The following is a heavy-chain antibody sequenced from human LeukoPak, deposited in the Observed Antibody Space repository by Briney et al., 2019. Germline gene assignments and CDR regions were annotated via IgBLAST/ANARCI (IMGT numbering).Heavy chain of an antibody. D-gene: IGHD6-13*01. J-gene: IGHJ4*02. Sequence: SETLSLTCTVSGGSISSSYYYWGWIRQPPGKGLEWIGSIYYSGSTYYNPSLKSRVTISVDTSKNQFSLKLSSVTAADTAVYYCARQATYSSSWHGGGFDYWGQGTLVTVSS. V-gene: IGHV4-39*01. CDR1: GGSISSSYYY. CDR2: IYYSGST. CDR3: ARQATYSSSWHGGGFDY.